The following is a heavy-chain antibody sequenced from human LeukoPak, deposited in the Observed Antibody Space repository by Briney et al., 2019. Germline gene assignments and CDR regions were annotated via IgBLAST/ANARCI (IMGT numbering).Heavy chain of an antibody. CDR2: IYHSGST. D-gene: IGHD6-13*01. Sequence: KDSETLSLTCTVSSYSISSGYYWGWIRQPPGKGLEWIGNIYHSGSTYYNSSLKSRVTILVDTSKNQFSLKLRSVTAADTAVYYCARDRVGQQLVGRNYYYYYMDVWGKGTTVTISS. CDR3: ARDRVGQQLVGRNYYYYYMDV. CDR1: SYSISSGYY. J-gene: IGHJ6*03. V-gene: IGHV4-38-2*02.